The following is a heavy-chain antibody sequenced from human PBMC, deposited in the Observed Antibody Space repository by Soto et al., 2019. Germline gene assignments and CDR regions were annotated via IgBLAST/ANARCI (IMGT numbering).Heavy chain of an antibody. J-gene: IGHJ6*02. V-gene: IGHV1-58*01. D-gene: IGHD3-3*01. Sequence: VKVSCKASGFSVTVSSVVWARQSSGKRLEWIGWIVVGSGNTNYAQKFQERVTITRDMSTSTAYMELNSLRSEDTAVYYCAAVCFRFMEWFPQPYHAMDAWGQGTTVTAP. CDR1: GFSVTVSS. CDR2: IVVGSGNT. CDR3: AAVCFRFMEWFPQPYHAMDA.